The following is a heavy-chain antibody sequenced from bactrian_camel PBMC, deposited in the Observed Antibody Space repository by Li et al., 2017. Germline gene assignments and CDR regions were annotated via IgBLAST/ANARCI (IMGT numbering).Heavy chain of an antibody. D-gene: IGHD3*01. Sequence: VESGGGSVQPGGSLRLSCAASGYTYSSCSMAWYRQAPGKERELVSTINSDGSTYYANSVKGRFTISQGTPKNTVYLQMNSLKPEDTAMYYCAAAEAGRGTWPDDDGYWGQGTQVTVS. CDR3: AAAEAGRGTWPDDDGY. CDR2: INSDGST. J-gene: IGHJ6*01. V-gene: IGHV3S53*01. CDR1: GYTYSSCS.